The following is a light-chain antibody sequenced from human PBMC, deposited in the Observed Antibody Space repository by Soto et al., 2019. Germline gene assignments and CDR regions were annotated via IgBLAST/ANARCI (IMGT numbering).Light chain of an antibody. CDR2: DND. CDR1: TSNIGDNY. Sequence: QSVLTQPPAVSAAPGQKLTISCAGTTSNIGDNYVSWYQQVPGAAPKLLMYDNDKRPSGIPDRFSGSKSGTSATLVITGLQAGDEADYYCGTWDSSLSAVVFGGGTKLTVL. J-gene: IGLJ2*01. V-gene: IGLV1-51*01. CDR3: GTWDSSLSAVV.